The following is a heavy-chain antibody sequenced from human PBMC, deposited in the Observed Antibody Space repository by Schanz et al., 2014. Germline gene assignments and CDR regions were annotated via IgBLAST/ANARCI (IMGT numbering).Heavy chain of an antibody. D-gene: IGHD4-17*01. J-gene: IGHJ4*02. CDR1: GFTFDDYT. CDR2: INWNSRTI. V-gene: IGHV3-43*01. CDR3: AASGYGDYGGLNY. Sequence: EVQLVESGGVVVQPGGSLRLSCAASGFTFDDYTMHWVRQAPGKGLDWVSLINWNSRTISYSDSVKGRFTISRDNSKNSLFLQMNSLRSEDTALYFCAASGYGDYGGLNYWGQGTLVTVSS.